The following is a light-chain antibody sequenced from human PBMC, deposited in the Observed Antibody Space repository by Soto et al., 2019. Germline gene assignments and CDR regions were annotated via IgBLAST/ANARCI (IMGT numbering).Light chain of an antibody. Sequence: DVGLTQSPLSLPVTLGQPASISCWSSQSLVYSNGNTYLNWFHQRPGQSPRRLIYLVSNRDSGVPDRFSGSGSGTDFTLKISRVEAEDVGVYYCMQGTHWPWTFGQGTKVDIK. CDR3: MQGTHWPWT. CDR2: LVS. CDR1: QSLVYSNGNTY. J-gene: IGKJ1*01. V-gene: IGKV2-30*01.